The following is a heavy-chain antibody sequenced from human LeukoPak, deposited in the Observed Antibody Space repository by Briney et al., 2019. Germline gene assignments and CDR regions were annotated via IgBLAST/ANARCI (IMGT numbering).Heavy chain of an antibody. Sequence: GGSLRLSCAASGFTFSDYYMSWVRQAPGKGLEWVSAISGSGGSTYYADSVKGRFTISRDNSKNTLYLQMNSLRAEDTAVYYCAKDGGYGDYEFDYWGQGTLVTVSS. V-gene: IGHV3-23*01. J-gene: IGHJ4*02. D-gene: IGHD4-17*01. CDR2: ISGSGGST. CDR3: AKDGGYGDYEFDY. CDR1: GFTFSDYY.